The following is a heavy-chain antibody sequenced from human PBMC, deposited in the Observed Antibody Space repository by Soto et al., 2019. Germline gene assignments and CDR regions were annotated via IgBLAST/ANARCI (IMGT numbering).Heavy chain of an antibody. CDR1: GFTFSSYA. V-gene: IGHV3-30-3*01. CDR3: ARDPASRYQLLSYNWFDP. D-gene: IGHD2-2*01. Sequence: QVQLVESGGGVVQPGRSLRLSCAASGFTFSSYAMHWVREAPGKGLEWVAVISYDGSNKYYADSVKGRFTISRDNSKNTLYLQMNSLRAEDTAVYYCARDPASRYQLLSYNWFDPWGQGTLVTVSS. J-gene: IGHJ5*02. CDR2: ISYDGSNK.